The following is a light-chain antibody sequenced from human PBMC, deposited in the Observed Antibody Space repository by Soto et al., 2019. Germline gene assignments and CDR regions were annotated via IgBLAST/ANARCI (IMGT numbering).Light chain of an antibody. CDR2: DAS. CDR3: QQYNTYWT. Sequence: DMQLTQSPSTLSASVGDRVTIICRASQSVSTRLAWYQQKPGKAPKVLIYDASSWAGGVPSRFSGGGSGTEFSLTISSLQPDDVATYYCQQYNTYWTFGQGTKVDIK. J-gene: IGKJ1*01. CDR1: QSVSTR. V-gene: IGKV1-5*02.